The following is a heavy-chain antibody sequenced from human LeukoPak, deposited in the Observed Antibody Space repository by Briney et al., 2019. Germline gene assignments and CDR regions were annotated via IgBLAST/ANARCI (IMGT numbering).Heavy chain of an antibody. V-gene: IGHV1-24*01. J-gene: IGHJ3*02. CDR1: GYTLTELS. Sequence: ASVKVSCKVSGYTLTELSMHWVRQAPGKGLEWMGGFDLEDGETIYAQKFQGRVTMTEDTSTDTAYMELSSLRAEDTAVYYCASDSGGDAFDIWGQGTMVTVSS. CDR2: FDLEDGET. D-gene: IGHD1-26*01. CDR3: ASDSGGDAFDI.